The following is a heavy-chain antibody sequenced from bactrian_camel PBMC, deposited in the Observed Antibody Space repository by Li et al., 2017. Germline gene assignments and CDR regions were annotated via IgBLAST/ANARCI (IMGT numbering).Heavy chain of an antibody. CDR3: AARELVAGSGRWAWCPELRPGYNY. CDR1: GYRYSTYC. Sequence: VQLVESGGGSVLAGESLRLSCVVSGYRYSTYCMGWFRQIPDKEREGVAAFGSDFSTTYADSVKGRFTISLDNNRNTLTLQMNSLTSEDTAMYYCAARELVAGSGRWAWCPELRPGYNYWGQGTQVTVS. V-gene: IGHV3S67*01. CDR2: FGSDFST. J-gene: IGHJ4*01. D-gene: IGHD6*01.